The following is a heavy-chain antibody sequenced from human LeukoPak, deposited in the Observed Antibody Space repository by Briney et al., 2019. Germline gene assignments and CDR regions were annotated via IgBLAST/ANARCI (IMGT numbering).Heavy chain of an antibody. V-gene: IGHV1-8*01. Sequence: GASVKVSCKASGYTFTSYDINWVRQATGQGLEWMGWMNPNSGNTGYAQKFQGRVTMTRNTSISTAYMELGSLRAEDTALYYCARELGGGYNLGFDYWGQGTLVTVSS. CDR1: GYTFTSYD. D-gene: IGHD5-24*01. J-gene: IGHJ4*02. CDR3: ARELGGGYNLGFDY. CDR2: MNPNSGNT.